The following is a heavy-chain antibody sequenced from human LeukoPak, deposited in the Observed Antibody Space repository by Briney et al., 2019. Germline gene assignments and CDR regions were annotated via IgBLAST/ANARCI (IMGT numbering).Heavy chain of an antibody. J-gene: IGHJ4*02. Sequence: SETLSLTCTVSDASINTYYWSWIRQPPGKELEWIAYIHYSGGTNSNPSLKSRVTISIDTSKSQFSLKLSSVTAADTAVYYCGRHRSGDAYNPLDYWGQGTLVTVSS. V-gene: IGHV4-59*08. CDR1: DASINTYY. D-gene: IGHD5-24*01. CDR3: GRHRSGDAYNPLDY. CDR2: IHYSGGT.